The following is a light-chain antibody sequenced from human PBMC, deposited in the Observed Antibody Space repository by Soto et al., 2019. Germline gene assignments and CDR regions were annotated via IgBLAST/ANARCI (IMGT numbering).Light chain of an antibody. Sequence: DIVLTQSPGTLSLSPGERATLSCRASQSISNRYLAWYHQKPGQAPRLLIYGTSNRATGIPDRFSGSGSGTDFTLTISRLEPEDFALYYCQQYTSSPPMSTFGQVTRLEI. CDR3: QQYTSSPPMST. CDR2: GTS. CDR1: QSISNRY. J-gene: IGKJ2*01. V-gene: IGKV3-20*01.